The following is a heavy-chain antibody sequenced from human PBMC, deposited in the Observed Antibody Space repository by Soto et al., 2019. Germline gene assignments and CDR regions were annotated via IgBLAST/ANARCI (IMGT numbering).Heavy chain of an antibody. J-gene: IGHJ5*02. CDR3: ARSSGGVFGIIIEGSNWLAP. CDR2: ISPKSGGA. Sequence: GASVKVSCKAGGYTFTDYYIQWVRQAPGQGLEYMGWISPKSGGAAYAQKFRGRVTMTRDTSVNLAYLHLSSLTSDDTAVYYCARSSGGVFGIIIEGSNWLAPWGQGSLVTVSS. D-gene: IGHD3-16*02. CDR1: GYTFTDYY. V-gene: IGHV1-2*02.